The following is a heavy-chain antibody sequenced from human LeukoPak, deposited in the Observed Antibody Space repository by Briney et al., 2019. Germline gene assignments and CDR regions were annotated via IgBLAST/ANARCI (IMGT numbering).Heavy chain of an antibody. J-gene: IGHJ3*02. D-gene: IGHD1-7*01. V-gene: IGHV3-30*04. CDR2: ISYDGSNK. CDR1: GFTFSSYA. Sequence: GGSLRLSCAASGFTFSSYAMHWVRQAPGKGLEWVAVISYDGSNKYYADSVKGRFTISRDNSKNTLYLQMNSLRAEDTAVYYCARGPVGGTTYNDGDAFDIWGQGTMVTVSS. CDR3: ARGPVGGTTYNDGDAFDI.